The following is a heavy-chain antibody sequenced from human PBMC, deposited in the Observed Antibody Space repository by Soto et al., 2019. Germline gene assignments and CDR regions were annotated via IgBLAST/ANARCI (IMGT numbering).Heavy chain of an antibody. CDR2: IYYSGST. CDR1: GGSISSYY. D-gene: IGHD3-16*01. V-gene: IGHV4-59*01. Sequence: QVQLQESGPGLVKPSETLSLTCTVSGGSISSYYWSWIQQPPGKGLEWIGYIYYSGSTNYNPSLKSRVTISVDTSKNQFSLKLSSVTAADTAVYYCARRWGMGFDYWGQGTLVTVSS. J-gene: IGHJ4*02. CDR3: ARRWGMGFDY.